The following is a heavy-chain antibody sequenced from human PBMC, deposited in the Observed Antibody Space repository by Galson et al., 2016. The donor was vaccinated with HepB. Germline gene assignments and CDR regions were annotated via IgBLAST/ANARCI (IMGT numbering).Heavy chain of an antibody. CDR2: IFHSGRA. J-gene: IGHJ6*02. Sequence: EPLSLTCAVSGASISSSNWWTWVRPSPGKGLEWIGEIFHSGRANYNPSLKSRVTIAVDKSKNQFSLKWNSMTTADKAIYYLARRRVTIFGVDYYGMDVWGQGTTVTV. CDR1: GASISSSNW. V-gene: IGHV4-4*02. D-gene: IGHD3-3*01. CDR3: ARRRVTIFGVDYYGMDV.